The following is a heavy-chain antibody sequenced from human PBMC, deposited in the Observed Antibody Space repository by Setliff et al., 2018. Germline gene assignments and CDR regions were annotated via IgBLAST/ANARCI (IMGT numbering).Heavy chain of an antibody. CDR2: IHYTGSTTY. V-gene: IGHV4-39*01. Sequence: SETLSLTCTVSGFSINSGTHFWGWIRQPPGKGLEWIGRIHYTGSTTYSYNASLKSRVTVSLDKSKNQFSLKLTSVTAADTAVYYCARMSGFLYMDVWGKGTTVTVSS. CDR1: GFSINSGTHF. D-gene: IGHD3-3*01. CDR3: ARMSGFLYMDV. J-gene: IGHJ6*03.